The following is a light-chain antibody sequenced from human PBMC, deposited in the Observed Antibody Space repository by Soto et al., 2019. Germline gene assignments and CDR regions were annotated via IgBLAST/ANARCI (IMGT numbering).Light chain of an antibody. J-gene: IGKJ1*01. Sequence: EIVMTQSPATLSVSPGESATLSCRASQSVSRNLAWYQQKPGQAPRLLICGASTRATGIPARLSGSGSGTEFTLTISSLQYEDFAVYYCQQYNNWPPWTFGQGTKVEIK. CDR2: GAS. CDR3: QQYNNWPPWT. CDR1: QSVSRN. V-gene: IGKV3-15*01.